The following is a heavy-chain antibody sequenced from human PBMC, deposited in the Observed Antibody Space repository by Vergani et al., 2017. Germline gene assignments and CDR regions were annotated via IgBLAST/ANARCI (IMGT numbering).Heavy chain of an antibody. CDR3: ARSTTAYDFWSGYYPYYYYGMDV. D-gene: IGHD3-3*01. Sequence: EVQLVESGGGLVKPGGSLRLSCAASGFTFSSYSMNWVRQAPGKGLEWVSSISSSSSYTNYADSVKGRFTISRDNAKNSLYLQMNSLRAEDTAVYYCARSTTAYDFWSGYYPYYYYGMDVWGQGTTVTVSS. J-gene: IGHJ6*02. CDR1: GFTFSSYS. CDR2: ISSSSSYT. V-gene: IGHV3-21*04.